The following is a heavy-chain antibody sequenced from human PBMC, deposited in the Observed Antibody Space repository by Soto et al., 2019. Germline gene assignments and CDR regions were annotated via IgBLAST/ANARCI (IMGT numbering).Heavy chain of an antibody. Sequence: SETLSLTCSVSGAYISDFSWSWIRQPAGKGLEWIGRITVNGNTQYNPSYRSRVSMSVDTYRNQFSLNLQSATAAGTALYYCARESGENWTYEAHWGQGTLVTVSS. CDR3: ARESGENWTYEAH. V-gene: IGHV4-4*07. J-gene: IGHJ1*01. D-gene: IGHD1-7*01. CDR2: ITVNGNT. CDR1: GAYISDFS.